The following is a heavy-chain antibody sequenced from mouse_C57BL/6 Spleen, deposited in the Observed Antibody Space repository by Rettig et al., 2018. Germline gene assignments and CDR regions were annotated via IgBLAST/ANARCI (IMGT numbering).Heavy chain of an antibody. CDR3: ARMGYYGHFDY. D-gene: IGHD1-1*01. Sequence: INYAPSLKDKFIISRDNAKNTLYLQMSKVRSEDTALYYCARMGYYGHFDYWGQGTTLTVSS. J-gene: IGHJ2*01. CDR2: I. V-gene: IGHV4-1*01.